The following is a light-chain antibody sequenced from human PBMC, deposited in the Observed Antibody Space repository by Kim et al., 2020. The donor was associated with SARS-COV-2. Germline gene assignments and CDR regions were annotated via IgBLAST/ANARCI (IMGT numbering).Light chain of an antibody. J-gene: IGKJ3*01. CDR3: MHGTHWPFT. V-gene: IGKV2-30*01. CDR1: QSLVYGDGNTY. CDR2: KVS. Sequence: QPASISCRSSQSLVYGDGNTYLNWFHQRPGQSPRRLIYKVSNRDSGVPDRFSGSGSGTDFTLQISRVEAEDVGVYYCMHGTHWPFTFGPGTKWISN.